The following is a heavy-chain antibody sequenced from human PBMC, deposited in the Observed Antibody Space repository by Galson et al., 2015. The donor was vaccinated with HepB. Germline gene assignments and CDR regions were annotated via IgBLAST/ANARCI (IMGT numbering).Heavy chain of an antibody. Sequence: SLRLSCAASGFTFSSYAMHWVRQAPGKGLEWVAVISYDGSNKYYADSVKGRFTISRDNSKNTLYLQMNSLRAEDTAVYYCARDSSSWYRYFQHWGQGTLVTVSS. J-gene: IGHJ1*01. CDR2: ISYDGSNK. CDR3: ARDSSSWYRYFQH. V-gene: IGHV3-30-3*01. CDR1: GFTFSSYA. D-gene: IGHD6-13*01.